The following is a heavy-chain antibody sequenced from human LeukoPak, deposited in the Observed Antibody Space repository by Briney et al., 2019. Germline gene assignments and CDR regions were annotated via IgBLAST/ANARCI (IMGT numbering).Heavy chain of an antibody. CDR1: GFTFSSYE. CDR2: ISSSGSTI. Sequence: PGGSLRLSCAASGFTFSSYEMNWVRQAPGKGLEWVSYISSSGSTIYYADSVKGRFTISRDNAKNSLYLQMNSLRAEDTAVYYCASLGGGSSSSWLRTSSGYYFDYWGQGTLVTVSS. J-gene: IGHJ4*02. V-gene: IGHV3-48*03. CDR3: ASLGGGSSSSWLRTSSGYYFDY. D-gene: IGHD6-13*01.